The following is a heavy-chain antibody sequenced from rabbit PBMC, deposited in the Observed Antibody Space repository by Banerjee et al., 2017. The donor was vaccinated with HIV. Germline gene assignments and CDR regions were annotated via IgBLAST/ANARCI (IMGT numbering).Heavy chain of an antibody. V-gene: IGHV1S43*01. CDR2: IYTAGGRP. Sequence: QEQLEESGGGLVKPGGTLTLTCKASGIDFSIHYYMCWVRQAPGKGLKLIACIYTAGGRPEYASWVNGRFTISRSTSLNTVDLKMTSLTAADTATYFCASVGNSYETGIKLWGPGTLVTVS. CDR3: ASVGNSYETGIKL. D-gene: IGHD8-1*01. CDR1: GIDFSIHYY. J-gene: IGHJ4*01.